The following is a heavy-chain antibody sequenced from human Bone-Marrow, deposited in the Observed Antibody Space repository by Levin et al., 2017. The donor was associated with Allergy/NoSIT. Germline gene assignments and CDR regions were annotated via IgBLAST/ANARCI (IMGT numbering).Heavy chain of an antibody. D-gene: IGHD3-9*01. J-gene: IGHJ6*02. V-gene: IGHV1-69*02. CDR1: GGSFSNAT. CDR3: GRNAQNKVEVLTASVRHYFYREMDV. Sequence: ASVKVSCKASGGSFSNATINWVRQAPGQGLEWMGRIFPMLGITNYARKFQDRVSITADKSTNTAYMELTSLRSDDTAVYYCGRNAQNKVEVLTASVRHYFYREMDVWGQETTVTVSS. CDR2: IFPMLGIT.